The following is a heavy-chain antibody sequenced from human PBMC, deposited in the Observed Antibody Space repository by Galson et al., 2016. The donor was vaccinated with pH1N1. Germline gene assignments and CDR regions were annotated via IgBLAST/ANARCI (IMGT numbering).Heavy chain of an antibody. Sequence: SLRLSCAVFGFSVSKNYMSWVRQAPGKGLEWVAVVYGDGRTFYGDSVKGRFTVSGDNWRNTVYLQMTSLRPEDTAVYFCATRHSKDRGDNWGQGTLVTVSS. J-gene: IGHJ4*02. CDR2: VYGDGRT. CDR1: GFSVSKNY. V-gene: IGHV3-66*02. D-gene: IGHD3-10*01. CDR3: ATRHSKDRGDN.